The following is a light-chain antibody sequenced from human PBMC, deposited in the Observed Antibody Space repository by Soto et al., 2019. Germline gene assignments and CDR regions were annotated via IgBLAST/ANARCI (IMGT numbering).Light chain of an antibody. Sequence: QSALTQPPSASGSPGQSVTISCTGTSSDVGGYNYVSWYQQHPGKAPKLIIHEVTKRPSGVPDRISGSKSGNTASLTVSGLQAEDEADYYCCSYAGSYTHVFGTGTKVTVL. J-gene: IGLJ1*01. CDR2: EVT. CDR1: SSDVGGYNY. CDR3: CSYAGSYTHV. V-gene: IGLV2-8*01.